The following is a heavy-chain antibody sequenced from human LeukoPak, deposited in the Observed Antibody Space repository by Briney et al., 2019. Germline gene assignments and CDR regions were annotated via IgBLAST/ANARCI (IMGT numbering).Heavy chain of an antibody. V-gene: IGHV1-2*02. CDR2: INPNSGGT. J-gene: IGHJ4*02. CDR3: ARPYYYGSSGYCYDY. CDR1: GYTFTGYY. D-gene: IGHD3-22*01. Sequence: ASVKVSCKASGYTFTGYYMHWVRQAPGQGLEWMGWINPNSGGTNYAQKFQGRVTMTRDTSVSTAYMELSRLRSDDTAVYYCARPYYYGSSGYCYDYWGQGTLVTVSS.